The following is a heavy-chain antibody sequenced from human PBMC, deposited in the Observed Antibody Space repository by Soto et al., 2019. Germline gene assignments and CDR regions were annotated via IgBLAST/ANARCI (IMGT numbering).Heavy chain of an antibody. J-gene: IGHJ5*02. V-gene: IGHV4-30-4*01. Sequence: PSETLSLTCTVSGGSISSGDYYWSWIRQPPGKGLEWIGYIYYSGSTYYNPSLKSRVTISVDTSKNQSSLKLSSVTAADTAVYYCAREPRYYYDSSGYSKDNWFDPWGQGTLVTVPS. D-gene: IGHD3-22*01. CDR3: AREPRYYYDSSGYSKDNWFDP. CDR1: GGSISSGDYY. CDR2: IYYSGST.